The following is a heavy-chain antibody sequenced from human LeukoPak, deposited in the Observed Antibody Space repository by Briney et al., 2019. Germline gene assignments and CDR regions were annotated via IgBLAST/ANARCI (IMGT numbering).Heavy chain of an antibody. CDR1: GGSISSYY. V-gene: IGHV4-4*07. CDR2: ISTGGNS. J-gene: IGHJ3*02. D-gene: IGHD6-13*01. CDR3: ARENSSSYRAFDI. Sequence: PSETLSLTCTVSGGSISSYYWTWIRQPAGKGLEWIGRISTGGNSNYNPSLKSRVTMSLDTSKNHFSLNLSSVTAADTAVYYCARENSSSYRAFDIWGQGTMVTVSS.